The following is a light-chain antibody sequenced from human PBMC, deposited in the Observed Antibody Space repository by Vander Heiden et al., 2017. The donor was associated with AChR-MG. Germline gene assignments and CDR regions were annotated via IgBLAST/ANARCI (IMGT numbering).Light chain of an antibody. CDR2: GAS. CDR3: HQYGSSPWT. CDR1: QSISSSY. Sequence: VLTQSPVTLSLSPRARATLSCRASQSISSSYLAWYQQKPGQAPRLLIYGASSRATGIPDRFSGSGSGTDFTLTIARLEPEDFAVYYCHQYGSSPWTFGQGTKVEVK. J-gene: IGKJ1*01. V-gene: IGKV3-20*01.